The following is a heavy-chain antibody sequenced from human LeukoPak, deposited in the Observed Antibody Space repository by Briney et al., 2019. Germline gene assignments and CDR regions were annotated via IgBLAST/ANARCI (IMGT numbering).Heavy chain of an antibody. J-gene: IGHJ5*02. D-gene: IGHD1-1*01. CDR1: GYRFSSNG. Sequence: ASVKLSCKASGYRFSSNGISWVRQAPGLGLEWVGWVSTYNSDTNYAPKFQGRVTMTKDTSTSTVYMEVRSLRTDDTAVYYCALDNGNEFDPWGQGTLVTVSS. V-gene: IGHV1-18*01. CDR3: ALDNGNEFDP. CDR2: VSTYNSDT.